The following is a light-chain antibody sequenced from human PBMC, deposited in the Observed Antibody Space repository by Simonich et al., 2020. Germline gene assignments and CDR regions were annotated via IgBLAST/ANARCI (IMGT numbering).Light chain of an antibody. CDR3: SSYTSSSTWV. J-gene: IGLJ3*02. Sequence: QSALTQPASVSGSPGQSITISCPGTSSDVGGYNYVSWYQQNPGKATKLMIYDVSNRPSGVSNRFSGSKSGNTASLTISGLQAEDEADYYCSSYTSSSTWVFGGGTKLTVL. CDR1: SSDVGGYNY. CDR2: DVS. V-gene: IGLV2-14*03.